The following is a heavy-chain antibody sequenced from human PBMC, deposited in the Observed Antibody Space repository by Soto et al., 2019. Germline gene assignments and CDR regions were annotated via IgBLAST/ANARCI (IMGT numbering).Heavy chain of an antibody. CDR3: SKDLGHCSSTTCYLLW. V-gene: IGHV3-23*01. J-gene: IGHJ4*02. Sequence: TGGSLRLSCAAAGFSFSNYAMSWVRQAPGKGLEWVSPISASGIRTYFADPVQGWFTISRDNSENLVYLQMNSLRVEDTAVYYCSKDLGHCSSTTCYLLWWGQGSLRPVSS. D-gene: IGHD2-2*01. CDR2: ISASGIRT. CDR1: GFSFSNYA.